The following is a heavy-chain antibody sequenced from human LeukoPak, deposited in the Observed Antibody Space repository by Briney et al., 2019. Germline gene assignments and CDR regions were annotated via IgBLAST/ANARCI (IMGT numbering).Heavy chain of an antibody. CDR2: IYYSGST. CDR3: ARALTGNGLRVFDI. J-gene: IGHJ3*02. D-gene: IGHD1-1*01. V-gene: IGHV4-30-4*08. Sequence: SQTLSLTCTVSGGSITSGVYYWSWIRQPPGTGLEWLGYIYYSGSTYYNPSLKSRVTISVDTSKNQFSLKLNSVTTADTAVYYCARALTGNGLRVFDIWGQGSMVTVSS. CDR1: GGSITSGVYY.